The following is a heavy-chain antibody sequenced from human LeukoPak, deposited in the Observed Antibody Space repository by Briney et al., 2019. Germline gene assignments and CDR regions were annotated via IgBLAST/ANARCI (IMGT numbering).Heavy chain of an antibody. D-gene: IGHD5-18*01. V-gene: IGHV4-59*08. CDR3: ARGHSGYSYGPGY. CDR1: GGSIGIYY. J-gene: IGHJ4*02. CDR2: IYHNGST. Sequence: SETLSLTCAVTGGSIGIYYWSWIRQPPGKGLEWIGYIYHNGSTSYNPSLKSRVSISVDTSKNQFSLKLTSVTAADTAVYYCARGHSGYSYGPGYWGQGTLVTVSS.